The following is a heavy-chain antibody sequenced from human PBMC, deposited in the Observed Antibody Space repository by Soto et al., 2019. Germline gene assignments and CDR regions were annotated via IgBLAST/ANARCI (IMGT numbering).Heavy chain of an antibody. J-gene: IGHJ6*02. CDR2: IIPILGIA. D-gene: IGHD5-12*01. Sequence: ASVKVSCKASGGTFSSYTISWVRQAPGQGLEWMGRIIPILGIANYAQKFQGRVTITADKSTSTAYMELRSLRSDDTAVYYCAREGVAPYYYYGMDIWGQGTPVTVSS. CDR3: AREGVAPYYYYGMDI. CDR1: GGTFSSYT. V-gene: IGHV1-69*04.